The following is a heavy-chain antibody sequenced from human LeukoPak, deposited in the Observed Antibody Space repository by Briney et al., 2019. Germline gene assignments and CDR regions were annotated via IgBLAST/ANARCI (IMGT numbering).Heavy chain of an antibody. D-gene: IGHD3-3*01. CDR1: GFTFSSYS. J-gene: IGHJ4*02. V-gene: IGHV3-48*04. CDR2: ISSSSSSI. Sequence: GTSLRLSCAASGFTFSSYSMNWVRQAPGKGLEWVSFISSSSSSIYYADSVKGRFTISRDNAKNSLFLKMNSLRAEDTAVYYCARDTIQDYWGQGTLVTVSS. CDR3: ARDTIQDY.